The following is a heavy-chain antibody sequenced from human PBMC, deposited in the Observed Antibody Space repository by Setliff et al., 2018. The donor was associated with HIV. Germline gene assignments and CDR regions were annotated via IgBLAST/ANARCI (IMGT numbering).Heavy chain of an antibody. J-gene: IGHJ3*02. Sequence: ASEKVPCKVSGYTLTELSRHWVRQAPGKGLEGMGGFDPEDGETIYAQKFQGRVTMTEDTSTDTAYMELSSLRSEVTAVYYCATVGRGYSSPVDAFDILGQGTMVTVSS. D-gene: IGHD5-12*01. CDR3: ATVGRGYSSPVDAFDI. CDR2: FDPEDGET. V-gene: IGHV1-24*01. CDR1: GYTLTELS.